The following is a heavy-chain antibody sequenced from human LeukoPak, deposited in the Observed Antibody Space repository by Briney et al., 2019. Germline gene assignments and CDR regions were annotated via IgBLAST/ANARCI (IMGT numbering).Heavy chain of an antibody. CDR1: GVSITNSY. CDR2: AYYSGNS. D-gene: IGHD6-19*01. Sequence: PSETLSLTCTVAGVSITNSYWSWGGQPPGKGLEWIGYAYYSGNSNYNPSLKGRVPISVDTSKSQFSLKLTSVTAADTSVYYCTRGIGWYHYWGQGTLVTVSS. V-gene: IGHV4-59*01. CDR3: TRGIGWYHY. J-gene: IGHJ4*02.